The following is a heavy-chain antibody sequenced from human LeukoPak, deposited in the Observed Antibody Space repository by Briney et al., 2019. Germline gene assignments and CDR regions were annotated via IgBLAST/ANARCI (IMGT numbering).Heavy chain of an antibody. V-gene: IGHV3-7*01. D-gene: IGHD2-2*02. J-gene: IGHJ5*02. CDR2: IREDGSEK. Sequence: AGGSLRLSCAASGFTFSSSWMTWVRQAPGKGLEWVASIREDGSEKTSVDSVKGRFTISRDNAKNSLYLQMNSPRAEDTAVYYCAREIVVVPAAIPGGFDPWGQGTLVTVSS. CDR3: AREIVVVPAAIPGGFDP. CDR1: GFTFSSSW.